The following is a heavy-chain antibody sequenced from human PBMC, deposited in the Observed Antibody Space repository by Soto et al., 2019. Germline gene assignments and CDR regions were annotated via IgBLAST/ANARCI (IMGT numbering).Heavy chain of an antibody. D-gene: IGHD6-19*01. Sequence: XESLRLSCAASGFTFSSYAMSWVRQAPGKGLEWVSAISGSGGSTYYADSVKGRFTISRDNSKNTLYLQMNSLRAEDTAVYYCEKRLAYYFDYWGQGTLVTVSS. CDR2: ISGSGGST. J-gene: IGHJ4*02. V-gene: IGHV3-23*01. CDR1: GFTFSSYA. CDR3: EKRLAYYFDY.